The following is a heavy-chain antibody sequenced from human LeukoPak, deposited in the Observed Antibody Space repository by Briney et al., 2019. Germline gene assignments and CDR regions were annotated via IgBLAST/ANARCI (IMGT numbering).Heavy chain of an antibody. J-gene: IGHJ3*02. V-gene: IGHV3-30-3*01. Sequence: PGGSLRLSCAASGFTFSSYAMHWVRQAPGKGLEWVAVTSYDGSNKYYADSVKGRFTISRDNSKNTLYLQMNSLRAEDTAVYYCARGGRRDGYNRILRSAFDIWGQGTMVTVSS. D-gene: IGHD5-24*01. CDR1: GFTFSSYA. CDR3: ARGGRRDGYNRILRSAFDI. CDR2: TSYDGSNK.